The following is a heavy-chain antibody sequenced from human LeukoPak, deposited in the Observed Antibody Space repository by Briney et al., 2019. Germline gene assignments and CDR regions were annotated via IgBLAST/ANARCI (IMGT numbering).Heavy chain of an antibody. V-gene: IGHV3-74*01. D-gene: IGHD6-6*01. CDR3: ARGYSSSYRIDY. Sequence: GGSLRLSCAASGFTFSSYWMHWVRQAPGKGLVWVSRINGDGSSTSYADSVKGRFTISRDNAKNTLYLQMNSLRAEDTAVYYCARGYSSSYRIDYWGQGTLVTVSS. J-gene: IGHJ4*02. CDR1: GFTFSSYW. CDR2: INGDGSST.